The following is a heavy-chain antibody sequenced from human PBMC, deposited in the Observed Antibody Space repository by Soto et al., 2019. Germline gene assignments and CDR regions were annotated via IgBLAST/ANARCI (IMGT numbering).Heavy chain of an antibody. CDR2: IKSKTDAGTT. CDR1: GFSFSDAW. Sequence: PWGSLRLSCEASGFSFSDAWMSWIRQAPGKGLESVGRIKSKTDAGTTDYAAPVKGRFTISRDDSKNTLYLQMNSLKTEDAAVYYCSFQESTTVTTFEYWGHGTLVTVAS. V-gene: IGHV3-15*01. D-gene: IGHD4-17*01. CDR3: SFQESTTVTTFEY. J-gene: IGHJ4*01.